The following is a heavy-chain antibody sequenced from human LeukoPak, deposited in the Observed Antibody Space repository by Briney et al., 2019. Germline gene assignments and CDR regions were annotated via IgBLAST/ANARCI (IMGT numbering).Heavy chain of an antibody. D-gene: IGHD6-19*01. V-gene: IGHV3-33*01. J-gene: IGHJ4*02. CDR2: IWYDGNNK. CDR1: GFTFTTYG. Sequence: GGSLRLSCAASGFTFTTYGMHWVRQAPGKGLEWVAIIWYDGNNKYYADSVRGRFTISRDNSKNTLYLQMNSLRVEDTAVYYCAREYSSGFGYWGQGTLVTVSS. CDR3: AREYSSGFGY.